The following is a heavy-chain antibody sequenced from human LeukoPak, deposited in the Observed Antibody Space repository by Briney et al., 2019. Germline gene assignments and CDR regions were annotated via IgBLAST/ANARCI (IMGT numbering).Heavy chain of an antibody. CDR2: ISSSGSSI. D-gene: IGHD3-22*01. CDR1: GFTFSDPY. V-gene: IGHV3-11*01. J-gene: IGHJ4*02. CDR3: ARDGSAYSYYFDY. Sequence: GGSLRLSCAASGFTFSDPYMSWIRQAPGKGLEWLSYISSSGSSIYYADSVKGRFTISRDSAKNSLYLQMNNLRAEDTAVYYCARDGSAYSYYFDYWGQGTLVTVSS.